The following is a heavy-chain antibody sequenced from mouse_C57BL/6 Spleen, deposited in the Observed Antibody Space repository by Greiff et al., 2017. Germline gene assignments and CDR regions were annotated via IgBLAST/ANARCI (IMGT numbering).Heavy chain of an antibody. CDR3: QQNYYSNSYYAMDY. J-gene: IGHJ4*01. Sequence: QVQLKQPGAELVKPGASVKVSCKASGYTFTSYWMHWVKQRPGQGLEWIGRIHPSDSDTNYNQKFKGKATLTVDKSSSTAYMQLSSLTSEDSAVYYCQQNYYSNSYYAMDYWGQGTSVTVSS. CDR2: IHPSDSDT. CDR1: GYTFTSYW. D-gene: IGHD2-5*01. V-gene: IGHV1-74*01.